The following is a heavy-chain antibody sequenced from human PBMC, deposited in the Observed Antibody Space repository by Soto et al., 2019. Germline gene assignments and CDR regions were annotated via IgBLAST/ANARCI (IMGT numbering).Heavy chain of an antibody. CDR3: AYRVGSRGSFDY. D-gene: IGHD6-25*01. CDR1: GFSLRTSGVS. CDR2: IYWNDDK. V-gene: IGHV2-5*01. Sequence: SGPTLVNPAQTLTLTCIFSGFSLRTSGVSVGWIRHPPGKALEWLAFIYWNDDKRYSPSLQSRLTITKDNSKKEVVLTMTNMDPLDTGTYYCAYRVGSRGSFDYWGQGTLVTVPQ. J-gene: IGHJ4*02.